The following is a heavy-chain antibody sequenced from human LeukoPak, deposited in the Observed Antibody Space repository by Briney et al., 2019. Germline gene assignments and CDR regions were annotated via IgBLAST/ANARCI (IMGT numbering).Heavy chain of an antibody. J-gene: IGHJ4*02. CDR1: GGSISSYY. CDR3: ARDGHPSGWYVY. CDR2: IYYSGST. D-gene: IGHD6-19*01. V-gene: IGHV4-59*12. Sequence: SETLSLTCTVSGGSISSYYWSWIRQPPGEGLEWIGYIYYSGSTNYNPSLKSRVTISVDTSKNQFSLKLSSVTAADTAVYYCARDGHPSGWYVYWGQGTLVTVSS.